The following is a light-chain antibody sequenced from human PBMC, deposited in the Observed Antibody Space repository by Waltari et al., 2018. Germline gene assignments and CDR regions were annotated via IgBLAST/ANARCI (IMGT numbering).Light chain of an antibody. CDR3: RSYPASRTYV. CDR2: DGN. CDR1: SSDIGAFKY. V-gene: IGLV2-14*03. Sequence: SALTQPASVSGSPGESITISCTGNSSDIGAFKYVSWYRQHPRKAPKLISYDGNSRPSGVSRQCSGSKSGNTASLTISELQAEDEADYYCRSYPASRTYVLGTGTKVTVL. J-gene: IGLJ1*01.